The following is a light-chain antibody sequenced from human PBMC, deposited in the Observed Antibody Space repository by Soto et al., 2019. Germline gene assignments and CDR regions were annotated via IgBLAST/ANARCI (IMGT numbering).Light chain of an antibody. J-gene: IGLJ1*01. V-gene: IGLV3-1*01. CDR3: QAWDSNTVV. Sequence: SYELTQQPSVSVSPGQPASITCSGDKLGDKYVYWYQQKPGQSPVLVIYQDTRRPSGIPERFSGSNSGNTATLTISGTQAMDEADYYCQAWDSNTVVFGTGTKVTVL. CDR1: KLGDKY. CDR2: QDT.